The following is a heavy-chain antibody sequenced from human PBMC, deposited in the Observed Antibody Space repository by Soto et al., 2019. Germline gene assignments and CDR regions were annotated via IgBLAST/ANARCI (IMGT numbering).Heavy chain of an antibody. D-gene: IGHD3-10*01. CDR1: GLTFSSYW. Sequence: VQLVESGGGLAQPGGSLRLSCAASGLTFSSYWMTWVRQAPGKGLEWVANIKQDGSEKYYVDSVKGRFTISRDNAKNSLYLQMNTLRVEDTAVYYCARGEGIGDDPWGHGALGTVS. CDR2: IKQDGSEK. V-gene: IGHV3-7*01. CDR3: ARGEGIGDDP. J-gene: IGHJ5*02.